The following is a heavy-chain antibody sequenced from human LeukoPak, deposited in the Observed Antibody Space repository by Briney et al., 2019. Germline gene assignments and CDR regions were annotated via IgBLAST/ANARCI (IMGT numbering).Heavy chain of an antibody. D-gene: IGHD3-10*01. Sequence: ASVKVSCKASGYTFTSYQMHWVRQAPGQGLEWVGLIDPTTGVTNSAQRFRGRFTMPRDTSTTTVYMEVSSLRFEDTAVYYCAKRGEGAKLDYWGQGTPVTVSS. CDR2: IDPTTGVT. J-gene: IGHJ4*02. CDR1: GYTFTSYQ. CDR3: AKRGEGAKLDY. V-gene: IGHV1-46*01.